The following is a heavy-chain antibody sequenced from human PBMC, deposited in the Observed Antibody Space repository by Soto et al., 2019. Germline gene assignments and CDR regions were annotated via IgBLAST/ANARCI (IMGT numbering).Heavy chain of an antibody. CDR1: GGSISSYY. V-gene: IGHV4-59*01. CDR3: ARTTGGYYDSSGYYYYYFDY. D-gene: IGHD3-22*01. J-gene: IGHJ4*02. Sequence: PSETLSLTCTVSGGSISSYYWSWIRQPPGKGLEWIGYIYYSGSTNYNPSLKSRVTISVDTSKNQFSLKLSSVTAADTAVYYCARTTGGYYDSSGYYYYYFDYWGQGTLVTVSS. CDR2: IYYSGST.